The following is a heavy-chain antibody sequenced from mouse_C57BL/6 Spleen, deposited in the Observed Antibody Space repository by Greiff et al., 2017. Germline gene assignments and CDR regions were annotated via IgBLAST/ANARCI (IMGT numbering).Heavy chain of an antibody. CDR1: GYTFTDYY. CDR3: ARSDEYSYWYFDV. J-gene: IGHJ1*03. D-gene: IGHD5-2*01. Sequence: QVQLQQSGAELVKPGASVKISCKASGYTFTDYYINWVKQRPGQGLEWIGKIGPGSGSTYYNEKFKGKATLTADQSSSTAYMQLHILTSEDSAVYFCARSDEYSYWYFDVWGTGTTVTVSS. V-gene: IGHV1-77*01. CDR2: IGPGSGST.